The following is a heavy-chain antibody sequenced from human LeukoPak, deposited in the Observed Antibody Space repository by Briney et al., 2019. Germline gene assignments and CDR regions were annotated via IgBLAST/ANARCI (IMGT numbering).Heavy chain of an antibody. D-gene: IGHD6-13*01. V-gene: IGHV3-48*01. Sequence: GGSLRLSCAASGFTFSSHSMNWVRQAPGKGLEWVSYISSSSSTIYYADSVKGRFTISRDNAKNSLYLQVNSLRAEDTAVYYCARGARDSSSWWDEYYFDYWGQGTLVTVSS. CDR2: ISSSSSTI. CDR1: GFTFSSHS. J-gene: IGHJ4*02. CDR3: ARGARDSSSWWDEYYFDY.